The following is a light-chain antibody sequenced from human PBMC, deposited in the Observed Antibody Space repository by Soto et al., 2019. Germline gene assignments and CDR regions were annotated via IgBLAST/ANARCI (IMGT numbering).Light chain of an antibody. CDR3: QQYYTSPTWT. Sequence: IVMTQSPDSLAVSLGERATINCKSSQTVFYSPNNKNYLAWYQQKPGQPPKLLIYWASTRESGVPDRFSGSGSGTDFTLTISSLQAEDVAVYYCQQYYTSPTWTFGQGTKVDI. CDR1: QTVFYSPNNKNY. CDR2: WAS. V-gene: IGKV4-1*01. J-gene: IGKJ1*01.